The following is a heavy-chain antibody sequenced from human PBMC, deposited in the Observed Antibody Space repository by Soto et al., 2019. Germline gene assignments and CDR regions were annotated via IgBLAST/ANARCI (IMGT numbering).Heavy chain of an antibody. CDR3: ARQHAWRGYYFDY. V-gene: IGHV4-59*01. CDR1: GGSISSYY. CDR2: IYYSGST. Sequence: SETLSLTCTVSGGSISSYYWSWIRQPPEKGLEWIGYIYYSGSTNYNPSLKSRVTISVDTSKNQFSLKLSSVTAADTAVYYCARQHAWRGYYFDYWGQGTMVTVS. D-gene: IGHD3-10*01. J-gene: IGHJ4*02.